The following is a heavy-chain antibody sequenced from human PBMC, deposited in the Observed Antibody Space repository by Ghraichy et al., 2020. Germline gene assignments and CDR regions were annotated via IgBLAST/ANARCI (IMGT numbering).Heavy chain of an antibody. CDR3: AKNGGAYLDP. CDR2: INHSGST. J-gene: IGHJ5*02. CDR1: GGSFSGYY. V-gene: IGHV4-34*01. Sequence: SETLSLTCAVYGGSFSGYYWSWIRQPPGKGLEWIGEINHSGSTRYNPSPKSRVTISVDTSKNQFSLKLSSATAADTAVYYCAKNGGAYLDPWGQGTLVTVSS. D-gene: IGHD3-16*02.